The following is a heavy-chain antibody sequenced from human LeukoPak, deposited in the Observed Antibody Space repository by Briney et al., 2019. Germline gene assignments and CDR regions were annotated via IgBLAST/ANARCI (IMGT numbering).Heavy chain of an antibody. J-gene: IGHJ6*03. CDR2: IKQDGSEK. CDR1: GFTFSSYW. V-gene: IGHV3-7*01. Sequence: QPGGSLRLSCAASGFTFSSYWMSWVRQAPGKGLEWVANIKQDGSEKYYVDSVKGRFTISRDNAKNSLYLQMNSLRAEDTAVYYCARERGSSSWYGYYYYYYMDVWGKGTTVTISS. D-gene: IGHD6-13*01. CDR3: ARERGSSSWYGYYYYYYMDV.